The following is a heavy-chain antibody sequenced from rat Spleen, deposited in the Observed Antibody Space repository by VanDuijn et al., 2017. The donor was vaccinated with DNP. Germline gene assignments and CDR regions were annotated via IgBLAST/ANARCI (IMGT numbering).Heavy chain of an antibody. Sequence: QVQLTESGPGLVQPSETLSLTCTVSGFSLTGYSVYWVRQPSGKGLEWMGRVRYNGDTSYNSTLKSRLSISRDTSKGQVFLKVNSLQTEDTAIYFCTRLPGYNIYWFAHWGQGTLVTVSS. CDR3: TRLPGYNIYWFAH. CDR2: VRYNGDT. J-gene: IGHJ3*01. V-gene: IGHV2-8*01. CDR1: GFSLTGYS. D-gene: IGHD1-4*01.